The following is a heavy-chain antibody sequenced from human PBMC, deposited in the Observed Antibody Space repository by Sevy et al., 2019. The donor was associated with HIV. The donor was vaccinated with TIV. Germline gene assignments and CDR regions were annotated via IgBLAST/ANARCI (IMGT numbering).Heavy chain of an antibody. CDR2: TKYDGSDK. V-gene: IGHV3-7*01. CDR1: GFTFISYW. CDR3: AREGYRFDI. Sequence: GGSLRLSCAASGFTFISYWMSWVRQAPGKGLEWVANTKYDGSDKYYVGSVRGRFTISRDNDKKSLYLQMNSLRAEDTAVYYCAREGYRFDIWGQGTMVTVSS. J-gene: IGHJ3*02. D-gene: IGHD2-15*01.